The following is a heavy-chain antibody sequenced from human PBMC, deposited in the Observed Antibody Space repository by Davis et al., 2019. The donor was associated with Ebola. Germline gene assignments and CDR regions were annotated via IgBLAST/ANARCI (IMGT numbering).Heavy chain of an antibody. Sequence: GESLKISCEASGFIFSDYEMSWVRQIPGKGLEWVAYVGNSVDDIHYVASVKGRFTASRDNARHTLFLEMNNLKLEDTGVYYCVPGTWIRGQGMRVTVSA. J-gene: IGHJ4*02. CDR3: VPGTWI. CDR2: VGNSVDDI. CDR1: GFIFSDYE. V-gene: IGHV3-11*04. D-gene: IGHD5-18*01.